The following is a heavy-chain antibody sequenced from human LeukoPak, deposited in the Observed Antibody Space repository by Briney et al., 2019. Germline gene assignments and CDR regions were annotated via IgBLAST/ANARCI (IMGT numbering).Heavy chain of an antibody. Sequence: PSETLSLTCTVSGSISGYYWSWIRQPPGKGLEWIGYIYYSGSTNYNPSLKSRVTISVDTSKNQFSLKLSSVTAADTAVYYCARDRVRFDPWGQGTLVTVSS. CDR3: ARDRVRFDP. V-gene: IGHV4-59*01. CDR2: IYYSGST. CDR1: GSISGYY. J-gene: IGHJ5*02. D-gene: IGHD3-10*01.